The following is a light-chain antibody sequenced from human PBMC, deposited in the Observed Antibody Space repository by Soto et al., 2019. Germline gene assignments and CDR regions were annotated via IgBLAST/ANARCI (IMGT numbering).Light chain of an antibody. CDR1: QTIAYNF. V-gene: IGKV3D-20*01. CDR2: DAS. J-gene: IGKJ4*01. CDR3: QHYGDSSST. Sequence: IVLTQSPGTLSVSPGEVATLSCGASQTIAYNFLAWYQQKPGLAPRLLVYDASKRATGIPDRFSGSGSGTDFTLKITTLEPEDFAVSYCQHYGDSSSTFGGGTRVEI.